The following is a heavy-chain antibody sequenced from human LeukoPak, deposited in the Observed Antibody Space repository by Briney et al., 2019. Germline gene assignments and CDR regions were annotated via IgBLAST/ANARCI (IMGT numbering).Heavy chain of an antibody. V-gene: IGHV3-23*01. J-gene: IGHJ6*02. CDR3: AKDRYDFWGYYYGMDV. Sequence: GGSLRLSCAASGFTFSSYAMSWVRQAPGKGLEWVSAISGSGGSTYYADSVKGRFTISRDNSKNTLYLQMNSLRAEDTAVYYCAKDRYDFWGYYYGMDVWGQGTTVTVSS. CDR1: GFTFSSYA. D-gene: IGHD3-3*01. CDR2: ISGSGGST.